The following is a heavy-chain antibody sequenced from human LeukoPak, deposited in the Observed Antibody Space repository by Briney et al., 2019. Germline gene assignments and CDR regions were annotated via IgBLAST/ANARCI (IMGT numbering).Heavy chain of an antibody. CDR3: AREAAAGHLDP. CDR2: GHYSGNT. J-gene: IGHJ5*02. V-gene: IGHV4-59*12. Sequence: SETLSLTCTVSGTSITSYYWNWIRQAPGQGPEWIGYGHYSGNTKYNPPLKSRVTISVDTSKNQFSLRLSSVTAADTAVYYCAREAAAGHLDPWGQGTLVTVSS. CDR1: GTSITSYY. D-gene: IGHD6-13*01.